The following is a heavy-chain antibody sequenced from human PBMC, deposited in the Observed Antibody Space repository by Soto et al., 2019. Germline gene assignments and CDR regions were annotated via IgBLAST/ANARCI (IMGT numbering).Heavy chain of an antibody. CDR2: IVVGSGKT. V-gene: IGHV1-58*02. CDR3: AAERITMARAVIIVSYGMDV. D-gene: IGHD3-10*01. Sequence: QMQLVQSGPEVKKPGTSVRVSCKASPFTFTTSAMQWVRQARGQRLEWIGWIVVGSGKTNYAQKFQERVTITRDLSTSTAYMELNSLRSEDTAVYYCAAERITMARAVIIVSYGMDVWGLGTTVTVSS. J-gene: IGHJ6*02. CDR1: PFTFTTSA.